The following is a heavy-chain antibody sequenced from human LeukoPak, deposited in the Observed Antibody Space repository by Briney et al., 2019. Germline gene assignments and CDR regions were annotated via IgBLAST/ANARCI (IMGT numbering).Heavy chain of an antibody. V-gene: IGHV4-59*01. D-gene: IGHD4-17*01. CDR2: IYYSGST. CDR1: GGSISSYY. Sequence: PSETLSLTCTVSGGSISSYYWSWIRQPPGKGLEWIGYIYYSGSTNYNPSLKSRVTISVDTSKNQFSLKLSSVTAADTAVYYCARFVTVTSKFDYWGQGTLVTVSS. CDR3: ARFVTVTSKFDY. J-gene: IGHJ4*02.